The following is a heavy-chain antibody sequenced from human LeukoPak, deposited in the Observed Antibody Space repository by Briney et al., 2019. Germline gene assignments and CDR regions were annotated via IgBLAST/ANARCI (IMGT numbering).Heavy chain of an antibody. V-gene: IGHV3-53*01. CDR2: IYSGGST. CDR1: GFTFSSYA. Sequence: GGSLRLSCAASGFTFSSYAMSWVRQAPGKGLEWVSVIYSGGSTYYADSVKGRFTISRDNSKNTLYLQMNSLRAEDTAVYYCARTVTILGGVFDYWGQGTLVTVSS. CDR3: ARTVTILGGVFDY. D-gene: IGHD4-17*01. J-gene: IGHJ4*02.